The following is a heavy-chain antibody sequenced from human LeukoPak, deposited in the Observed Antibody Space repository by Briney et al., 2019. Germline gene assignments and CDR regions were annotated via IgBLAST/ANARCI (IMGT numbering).Heavy chain of an antibody. CDR3: AKASAPYSSGWSAFDI. V-gene: IGHV3-23*01. Sequence: GGSLRLSCAASGFTFSSYAMSWVRQAPGKGLEWVSVISVSGGNTQYADSVKGRFTISRDNSKNTLFLQMDSLRAEDTAVYYCAKASAPYSSGWSAFDIWGQGTMVTVSS. CDR2: ISVSGGNT. CDR1: GFTFSSYA. J-gene: IGHJ3*02. D-gene: IGHD6-19*01.